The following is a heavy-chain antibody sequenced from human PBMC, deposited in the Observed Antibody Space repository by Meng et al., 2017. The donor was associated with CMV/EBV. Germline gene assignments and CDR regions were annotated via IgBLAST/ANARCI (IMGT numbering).Heavy chain of an antibody. CDR2: NIPIFGTA. CDR1: GGTFSSYA. CDR3: ARGDCSSTSCYGGYENGMDV. J-gene: IGHJ6*02. Sequence: SVKVSCKASGGTFSSYAISWVRQAPGQGLEWMGGNIPIFGTANYAQKFQGRVTITTDESTSTAYMELSSLRSEDTAVYYCARGDCSSTSCYGGYENGMDVWGQGTTVTVSS. V-gene: IGHV1-69*05. D-gene: IGHD2-2*01.